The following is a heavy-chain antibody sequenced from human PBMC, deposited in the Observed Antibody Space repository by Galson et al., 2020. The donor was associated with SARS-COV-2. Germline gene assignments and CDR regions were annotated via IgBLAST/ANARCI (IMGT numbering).Heavy chain of an antibody. CDR1: GFTFSSYG. J-gene: IGHJ6*02. V-gene: IGHV3-33*01. Sequence: TGGSLRLSCAASGFTFSSYGMHWVRQAPGKGLEWVAVIWYDGSNKYYADSVKGRFTISRDNSKNTLYLQMNSLRAEDTAVYYCAREVGYCSGGSCYSVIYYYYGMDVWGQGTTVTVSS. CDR3: AREVGYCSGGSCYSVIYYYYGMDV. CDR2: IWYDGSNK. D-gene: IGHD2-15*01.